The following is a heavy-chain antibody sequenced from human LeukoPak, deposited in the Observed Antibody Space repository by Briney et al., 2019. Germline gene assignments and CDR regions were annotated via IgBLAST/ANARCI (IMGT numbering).Heavy chain of an antibody. Sequence: PGGSLRLSCAASGFTVSSNYMSWVRQAPGKGLEWVAFIWFDGSKTNYADSVKGRFTISRDDSENSLYLQMNSLRAEDTAIYYCARDGPHYDRDVWGEGTTVTVSS. CDR2: IWFDGSKT. D-gene: IGHD3-3*01. J-gene: IGHJ6*04. CDR1: GFTVSSNY. V-gene: IGHV3-33*08. CDR3: ARDGPHYDRDV.